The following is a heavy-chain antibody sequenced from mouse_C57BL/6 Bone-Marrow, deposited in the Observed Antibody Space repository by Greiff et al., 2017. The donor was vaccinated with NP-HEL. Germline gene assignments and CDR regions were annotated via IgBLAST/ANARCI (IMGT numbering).Heavy chain of an antibody. J-gene: IGHJ4*01. V-gene: IGHV1-63*01. CDR2: IYPGGGYT. Sequence: VKLMESGAELVRPGTSVKMSCKASGYTFTNYWIGWAKQRPGHGLEWIGDIYPGGGYTNYNEKFKGKATLTADKSSSTAYMQFSSLTSEDSAIYYCARTLNYGRYYYAMDYWGQGTSVTVSS. CDR3: ARTLNYGRYYYAMDY. D-gene: IGHD1-1*01. CDR1: GYTFTNYW.